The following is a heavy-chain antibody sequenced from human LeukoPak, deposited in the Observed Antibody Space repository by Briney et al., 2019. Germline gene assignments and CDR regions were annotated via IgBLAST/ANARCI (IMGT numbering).Heavy chain of an antibody. Sequence: ASVKASCKASGYTFSSYAISWVRQAPGQGLEWMGGIIPIFDTGNYAQKFQGRLTITADESTSTAYMELSSLRSEDTAVYYCARTYYYDSRGYYFDYWGQGTLVTVSS. CDR1: GYTFSSYA. D-gene: IGHD3-22*01. J-gene: IGHJ4*02. V-gene: IGHV1-69*13. CDR2: IIPIFDTG. CDR3: ARTYYYDSRGYYFDY.